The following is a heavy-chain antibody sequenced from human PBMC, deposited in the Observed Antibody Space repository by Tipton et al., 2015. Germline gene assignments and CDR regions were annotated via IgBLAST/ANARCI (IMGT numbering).Heavy chain of an antibody. CDR1: GGSVSSGSYF. D-gene: IGHD4-23*01. Sequence: LRLSCTVSGGSVSSGSYFWTWIRQPPGKGLEWIGYIYYSGSTKYNPSLKSRVTISVDTSKNQFSLKLSSVTAADTAVYYCVRDAVVTHYYYYGMDVWGQGTTVTVSS. J-gene: IGHJ6*02. CDR2: IYYSGST. CDR3: VRDAVVTHYYYYGMDV. V-gene: IGHV4-61*01.